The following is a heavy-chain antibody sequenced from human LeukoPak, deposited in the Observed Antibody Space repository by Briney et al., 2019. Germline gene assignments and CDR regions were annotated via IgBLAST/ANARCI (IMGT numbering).Heavy chain of an antibody. Sequence: ASVKVSCKASGYTFTTYYMHWVRQAPGQGLEWMGIINPSGGSTSYAQKLQGRVTMTRDTSTSTVYMELSSLRFEDTAVYYCARSDYCSSTSCYMHYWGQGTLVTVSS. V-gene: IGHV1-46*01. CDR1: GYTFTTYY. CDR3: ARSDYCSSTSCYMHY. D-gene: IGHD2-2*02. CDR2: INPSGGST. J-gene: IGHJ4*02.